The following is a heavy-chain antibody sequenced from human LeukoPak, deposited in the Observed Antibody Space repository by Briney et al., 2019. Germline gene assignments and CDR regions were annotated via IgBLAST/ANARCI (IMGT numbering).Heavy chain of an antibody. CDR3: ARDTASDY. V-gene: IGHV3-30*03. D-gene: IGHD5-18*01. CDR2: IAYDGSNK. CDR1: GFTFSSYG. J-gene: IGHJ4*02. Sequence: GGSLRLSCAASGFTFSSYGMHWVRQAPGKGLEWVAVIAYDGSNKYYADSVKGRFTISRANSKNTLYLQMNSLRAEDTAVYYCARDTASDYWGQGTLVTVSS.